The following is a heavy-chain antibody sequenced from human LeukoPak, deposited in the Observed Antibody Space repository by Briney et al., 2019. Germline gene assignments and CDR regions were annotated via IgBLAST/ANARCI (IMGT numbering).Heavy chain of an antibody. CDR2: INPYNGNI. V-gene: IGHV1-18*01. CDR1: GYTFTNG. CDR3: ARVIYGMDV. Sequence: EASVKVSCKASGYTFTNGISWVRQAPGQGLEWMGWINPYNGNINYAQKFWGRVIMTTDTSTSTAYMELRNLRSDDTAVYYCARVIYGMDVWGQGTTVIVS. J-gene: IGHJ6*02.